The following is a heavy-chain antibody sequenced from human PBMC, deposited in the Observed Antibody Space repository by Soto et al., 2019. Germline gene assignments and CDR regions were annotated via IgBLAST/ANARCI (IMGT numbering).Heavy chain of an antibody. J-gene: IGHJ4*02. Sequence: EVQLLESGGGLVQPGGSLRLACAASGFTFSSYAMSWVRQAPGKGLEWVSAISGSGGSTYYADSVKGRCTISRDNSKNTLYLQMNSLRAEDTAVYYCANIRPEYSSWYFGYWGQGTLVTLSS. CDR3: ANIRPEYSSWYFGY. CDR1: GFTFSSYA. D-gene: IGHD6-6*01. V-gene: IGHV3-23*01. CDR2: ISGSGGST.